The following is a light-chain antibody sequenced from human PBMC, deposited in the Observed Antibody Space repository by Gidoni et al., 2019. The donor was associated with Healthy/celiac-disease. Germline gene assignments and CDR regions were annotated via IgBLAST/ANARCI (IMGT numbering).Light chain of an antibody. V-gene: IGKV1-33*01. Sequence: DIQMTQSPSSLSASVGDRVTITCQASQDISNYLNWYQQKPGKAPKLLIYDASNLEPGVPSRFSGSGSGTDFTFTISCLQPEDIATYYCQQYDNLPFTFGPGTKVDIK. J-gene: IGKJ3*01. CDR3: QQYDNLPFT. CDR1: QDISNY. CDR2: DAS.